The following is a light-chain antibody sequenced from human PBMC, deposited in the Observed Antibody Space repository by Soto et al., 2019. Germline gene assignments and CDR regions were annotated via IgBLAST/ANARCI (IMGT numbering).Light chain of an antibody. CDR2: LNNDGSH. CDR3: QTWGTDTNWI. Sequence: QLVLTQSPSASASLGASVKLTCTLSSGHSSYAITWHQQQPERGPRYLMKLNNDGSHTKGDGIPDRFSGSTSGAERYLTISSLQSEDEADYYCQTWGTDTNWIFGGGTQLTVL. V-gene: IGLV4-69*01. CDR1: SGHSSYA. J-gene: IGLJ3*02.